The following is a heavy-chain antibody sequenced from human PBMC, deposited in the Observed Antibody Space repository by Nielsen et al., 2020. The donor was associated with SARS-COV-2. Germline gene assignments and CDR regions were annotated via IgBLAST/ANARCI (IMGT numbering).Heavy chain of an antibody. V-gene: IGHV3-30*02. CDR1: GFTFSSYG. CDR2: IWYDGSNK. J-gene: IGHJ3*02. Sequence: GGSLRPSCAASGFTFSSYGMHWVRQAPGKGLEWVAVIWYDGSNKYYADSVKGRFTISRDNSKNTLYLQMNSLRAEDTAVYYCAKVLRYFDPPWAAFDIWGQGTMVTVSS. D-gene: IGHD3-9*01. CDR3: AKVLRYFDPPWAAFDI.